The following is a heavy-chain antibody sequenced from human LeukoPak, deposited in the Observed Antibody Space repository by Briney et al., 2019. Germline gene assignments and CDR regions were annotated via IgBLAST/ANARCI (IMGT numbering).Heavy chain of an antibody. CDR3: ARHDYSNFPRGFDY. V-gene: IGHV4-39*01. CDR2: IYYSGST. CDR1: GGSISSSSYY. J-gene: IGHJ4*02. Sequence: SETLSLTCTVSGGSISSSSYYWGWIRQPPGKGLEWIGSIYYSGSTYYNPSLKSRVTISVDTSKNQFSLKRSSVTAADTAVYYCARHDYSNFPRGFDYWGQGTLVTVSS. D-gene: IGHD4-11*01.